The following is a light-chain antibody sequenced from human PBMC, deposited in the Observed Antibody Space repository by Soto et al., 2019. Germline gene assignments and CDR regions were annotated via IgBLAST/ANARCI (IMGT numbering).Light chain of an antibody. CDR2: DAS. CDR1: RSLDSGQ. V-gene: IGKV3-11*01. Sequence: EIVLTQSPGTLSLSPGESATLSCRASRSLDSGQLAWYQQKPGQAPRLLIYDASNRATGIPARFSGSGSGTDFTLTISSLEPEDFAVYYCQQRSNWPPITFGQGTRLEIK. J-gene: IGKJ5*01. CDR3: QQRSNWPPIT.